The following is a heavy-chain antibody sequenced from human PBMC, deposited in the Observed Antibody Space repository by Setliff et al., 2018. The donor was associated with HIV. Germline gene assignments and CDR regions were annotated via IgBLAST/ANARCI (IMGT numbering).Heavy chain of an antibody. V-gene: IGHV1-18*01. J-gene: IGHJ3*02. CDR2: ISTFKGQT. Sequence: ASVKVSCKASGYTFSTYGINWIRQAPGQGLEWMGWISTFKGQTNYAQKFRGRVTMTTETSTSTAYMELKSLRSDDTAVYYCARVKELERLDAFDIWGQGTMVTVSS. D-gene: IGHD1-1*01. CDR1: GYTFSTYG. CDR3: ARVKELERLDAFDI.